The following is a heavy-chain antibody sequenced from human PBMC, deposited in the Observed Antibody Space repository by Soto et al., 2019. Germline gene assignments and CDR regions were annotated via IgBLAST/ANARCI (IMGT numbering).Heavy chain of an antibody. CDR2: INAGNGNT. V-gene: IGHV1-3*01. J-gene: IGHJ5*02. D-gene: IGHD3-22*01. Sequence: ASVKVSCKASGYTFTSYAMHWVRQAPGQRLEWMGWINAGNGNTKYSQKLQGRVTITRDTSASTAYMELRSLRSEDTAVYYCARYYYDSSGYSTWGQGTLVTVSS. CDR3: ARYYYDSSGYST. CDR1: GYTFTSYA.